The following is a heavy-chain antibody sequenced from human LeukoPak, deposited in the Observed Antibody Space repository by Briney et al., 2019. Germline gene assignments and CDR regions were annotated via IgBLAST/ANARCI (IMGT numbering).Heavy chain of an antibody. D-gene: IGHD5-12*01. CDR2: INHSGST. CDR3: ARDSGYGYGY. V-gene: IGHV4-34*01. J-gene: IGHJ4*02. CDR1: GGSFSGYY. Sequence: SETLSLTCAVYGGSFSGYYWSWIRQPPGKGLEWIGEINHSGSTNSNPSLKSRVTISVDTSKNQFSLKLSSVTAADTAVYYCARDSGYGYGYWGQGTLVTVSS.